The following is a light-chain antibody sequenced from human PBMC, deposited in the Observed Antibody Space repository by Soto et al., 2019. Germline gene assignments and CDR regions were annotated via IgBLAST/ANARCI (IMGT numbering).Light chain of an antibody. J-gene: IGLJ2*01. V-gene: IGLV1-47*01. CDR1: TSNIGSNF. CDR2: RNY. CDR3: SAWDDSMRGPL. Sequence: QLVLTQPPSVSGTPGQRVTISCSGSTSNIGSNFVYWYQQLPGTAPKLLIYRNYQQPSGVPDRFSGSKSGTSASLAISGLRSEDEADYFCSAWDDSMRGPLFGGGTKLTVL.